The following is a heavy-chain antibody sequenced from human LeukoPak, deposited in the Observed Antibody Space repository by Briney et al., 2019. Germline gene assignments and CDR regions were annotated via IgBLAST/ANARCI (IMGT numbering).Heavy chain of an antibody. D-gene: IGHD6-13*01. CDR3: ARGKGSYSSSWYPFYYYYYGMDV. J-gene: IGHJ6*02. V-gene: IGHV3-7*01. CDR2: IKQDGSEK. CDR1: GFTFSSYW. Sequence: PGGSLRLSCAASGFTFSSYWMSWVRQAPGKGLEWVANIKQDGSEKYYVESVKGRFTISRDNAKNSLYLQMNSLRAEDTAVYYCARGKGSYSSSWYPFYYYYYGMDVWGQGTTVTVSS.